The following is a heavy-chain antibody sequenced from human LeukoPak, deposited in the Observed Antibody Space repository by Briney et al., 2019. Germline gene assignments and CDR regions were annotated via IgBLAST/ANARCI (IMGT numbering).Heavy chain of an antibody. J-gene: IGHJ4*02. CDR1: GFTFSTYG. V-gene: IGHV3-30*02. D-gene: IGHD3-9*01. Sequence: GGSLRLSCAASGFTFSTYGMHWVRQAPGKGLEWVAVIWYGGSNKYYADSVKGRFTISRDNSKNTLYLQMNSLRAEDTAVYYCAKDPGPSGYFDWLFAYWGQGTLVTVSS. CDR2: IWYGGSNK. CDR3: AKDPGPSGYFDWLFAY.